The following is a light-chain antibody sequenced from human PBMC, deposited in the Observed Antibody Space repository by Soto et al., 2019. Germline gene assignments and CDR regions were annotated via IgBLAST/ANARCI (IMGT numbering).Light chain of an antibody. CDR1: QSVSSN. V-gene: IGKV3-15*01. CDR2: GAS. CDR3: QQYREK. Sequence: EIVMTQSPATLSVSPGERATLSCRASQSVSSNLAWYQQKPGQAPRLLIYGASTRATGIPARFSGSGSGTEFTRTISSLQSEDFAVYYCQQYREKFGQRTKVDIK. J-gene: IGKJ1*01.